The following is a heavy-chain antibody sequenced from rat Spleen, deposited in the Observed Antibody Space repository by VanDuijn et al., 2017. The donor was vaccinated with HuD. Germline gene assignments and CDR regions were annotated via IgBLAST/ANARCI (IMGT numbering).Heavy chain of an antibody. CDR2: ISYDGSVT. CDR1: GFTFSNYG. V-gene: IGHV5-29*01. Sequence: EVQLVESGGGLVQPGRSMKLSCAASGFTFSNYGMAWVRQAPTKGLEWVATISYDGSVTYYRDSVKGRFTISRDNAKSTLYLQMNSLRSEDTATYYCARPHSSHYVMDAWGQGASVTVSS. J-gene: IGHJ4*01. CDR3: ARPHSSHYVMDA. D-gene: IGHD1-8*01.